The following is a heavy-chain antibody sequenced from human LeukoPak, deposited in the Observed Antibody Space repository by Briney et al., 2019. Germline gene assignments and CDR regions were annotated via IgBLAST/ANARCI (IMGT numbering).Heavy chain of an antibody. J-gene: IGHJ4*02. CDR2: ITGSGAET. CDR1: GLTFNSYA. D-gene: IGHD3-10*01. CDR3: AKGPHIRTIWLFDS. V-gene: IGHV3-23*01. Sequence: GGSLRLSCAASGLTFNSYAMSWVRQAPGKGLEGVSSITGSGAETNSADAVKGRFTISRDNSKNTLYLQMNTLRDEDTAVYYCAKGPHIRTIWLFDSLGQGSLVTVSS.